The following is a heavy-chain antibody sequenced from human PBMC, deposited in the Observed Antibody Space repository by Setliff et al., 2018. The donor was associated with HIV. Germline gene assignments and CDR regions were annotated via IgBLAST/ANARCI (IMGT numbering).Heavy chain of an antibody. Sequence: PGESLKISCKGSGYSFTSDRIGWVRQMPGKGLELMGILHPGDSDTRYSPSFQGQVTISADKSISTAYLQWTSVKASDSGMYYCARRARYGGSILTTYYFDYWGQGALVTVSS. V-gene: IGHV5-51*01. CDR2: LHPGDSDT. D-gene: IGHD1-26*01. J-gene: IGHJ4*02. CDR3: ARRARYGGSILTTYYFDY. CDR1: GYSFTSDR.